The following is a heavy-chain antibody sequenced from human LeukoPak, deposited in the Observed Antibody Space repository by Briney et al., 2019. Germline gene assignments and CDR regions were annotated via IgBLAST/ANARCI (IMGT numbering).Heavy chain of an antibody. Sequence: PGGSLRLSCAASGFTFSSYSMNWVRQAPGKGLEWVSSISSTSGYIYYADSVKGRFTISRDNAKNSLYLQMNSLRAEDTAVYYCARGHPGYSFWLNFDYWGQGTLVTVSS. CDR3: ARGHPGYSFWLNFDY. CDR1: GFTFSSYS. J-gene: IGHJ4*02. V-gene: IGHV3-21*01. D-gene: IGHD5-18*01. CDR2: ISSTSGYI.